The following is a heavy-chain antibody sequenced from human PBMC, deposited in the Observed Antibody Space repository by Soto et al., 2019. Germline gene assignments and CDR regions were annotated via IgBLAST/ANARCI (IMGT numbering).Heavy chain of an antibody. CDR1: GFPFSSYW. V-gene: IGHV3-74*01. D-gene: IGHD3-9*01. Sequence: EVQLVESGGDLVQRGGSLRLSCAASGFPFSSYWMHWVRHTPGKGLEWVARISGDGVTTYYADSVTGRFTVSRDNAKNTLSLQISGLRAEDMAVYYCAREYYGLLTGYYTDYWGQGTLVSVSS. CDR3: AREYYGLLTGYYTDY. J-gene: IGHJ4*02. CDR2: ISGDGVTT.